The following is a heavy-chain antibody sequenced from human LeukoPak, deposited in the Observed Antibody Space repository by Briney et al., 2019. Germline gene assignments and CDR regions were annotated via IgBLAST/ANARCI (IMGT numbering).Heavy chain of an antibody. V-gene: IGHV1-69*06. CDR3: ARVHTDYGDYFNYYYYYMDV. J-gene: IGHJ6*03. CDR1: GGTFSSYA. Sequence: SVKVSCKASGGTFSSYAISWVRQAPGQGLEWMGGIIPIFGTANCAQKFQGRVTITADKSTSTAYMELSSLRSEDTAVYYCARVHTDYGDYFNYYYYYMDVWGKGTTVTVSS. D-gene: IGHD4-17*01. CDR2: IIPIFGTA.